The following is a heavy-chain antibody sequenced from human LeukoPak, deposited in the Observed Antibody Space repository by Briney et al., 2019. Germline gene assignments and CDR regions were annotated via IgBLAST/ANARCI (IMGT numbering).Heavy chain of an antibody. CDR2: ISGSGGST. CDR1: GFTFSSYS. CDR3: AKVSIFSWYYFDY. D-gene: IGHD3-9*01. V-gene: IGHV3-23*01. Sequence: GGSLRLSCAASGFTFSSYSMNWVRQAPGKGLEWVSAISGSGGSTYYADSVKGRFTISRDNSKNTLYLQMNSLRAEDTAVYYCAKVSIFSWYYFDYWGQGTLVTVSS. J-gene: IGHJ4*02.